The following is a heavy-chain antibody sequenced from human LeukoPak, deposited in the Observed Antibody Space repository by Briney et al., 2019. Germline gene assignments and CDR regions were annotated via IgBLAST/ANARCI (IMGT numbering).Heavy chain of an antibody. V-gene: IGHV3-30*09. CDR3: ARGVAKITMIVVPLGS. CDR1: GFTFSSYA. CDR2: ISYDGSNK. Sequence: GGSLRLSCAASGFTFSSYAMHWVRQAPGKGLEWVAVISYDGSNKYYADSVKGRFAISRDNSKNTLYLQMNSLRAEDTAVYYCARGVAKITMIVVPLGSWGQGTLVTVSS. D-gene: IGHD3-22*01. J-gene: IGHJ5*02.